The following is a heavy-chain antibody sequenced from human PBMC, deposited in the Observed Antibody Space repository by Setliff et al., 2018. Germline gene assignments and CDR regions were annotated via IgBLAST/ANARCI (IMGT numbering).Heavy chain of an antibody. D-gene: IGHD5-12*01. Sequence: PGGSLRLSCAASGFIFSGYWMHWVRQAPGKGLMWVSRMHSDDRSITYADSVKGQFTISRDNAKNSLYLQMNSLRAEDTAVYYCARGWRGDGYNQGYVFDIWGQGTMVTVSS. V-gene: IGHV3-74*03. J-gene: IGHJ3*02. CDR1: GFIFSGYW. CDR3: ARGWRGDGYNQGYVFDI. CDR2: MHSDDRSI.